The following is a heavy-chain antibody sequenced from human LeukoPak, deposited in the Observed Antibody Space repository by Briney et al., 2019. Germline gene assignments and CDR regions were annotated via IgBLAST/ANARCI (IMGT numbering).Heavy chain of an antibody. Sequence: SETLSLTCTVSGGSISSYYWSWIRQPPGKGLEWIGYIYYSGSTNYNPSLKSRVTISVDTSKNQFSLKLISVTAADTAVYFCASVRKDILSGPTPGLPDSWGQGTLVTVSS. CDR1: GGSISSYY. J-gene: IGHJ4*02. CDR2: IYYSGST. V-gene: IGHV4-59*12. CDR3: ASVRKDILSGPTPGLPDS. D-gene: IGHD3-9*01.